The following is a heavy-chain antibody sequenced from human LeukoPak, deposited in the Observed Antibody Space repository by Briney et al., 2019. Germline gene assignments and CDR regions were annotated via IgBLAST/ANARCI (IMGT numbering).Heavy chain of an antibody. D-gene: IGHD2-15*01. CDR3: ARWEYCSGGRCQPIDY. J-gene: IGHJ4*02. V-gene: IGHV4-34*01. Sequence: PSETLSLTCAVYGGSFSGYYWSWILQPPGKGLEWIGEINHSGSTNYNPSLKSRVTISVDTSKNQFSLKLSSVTAADTAVYYCARWEYCSGGRCQPIDYWGQGTLVTVSS. CDR1: GGSFSGYY. CDR2: INHSGST.